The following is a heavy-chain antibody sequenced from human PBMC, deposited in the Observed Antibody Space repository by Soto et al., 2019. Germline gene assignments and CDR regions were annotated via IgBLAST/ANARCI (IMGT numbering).Heavy chain of an antibody. CDR1: GFPFSSYW. CDR2: ISGDGTTI. V-gene: IGHV3-74*01. Sequence: EVQLVESGGDSVQPVVSLRLSFAAYGFPFSSYWMHWVRHTPGKGLEWVSRISGDGTTIYYADSVTGRFTVSRDNAKNTLSLQMSGLGAEDTAVYYCAREYYGLLTGYYNDHWGQGTLVSVSS. J-gene: IGHJ4*02. CDR3: AREYYGLLTGYYNDH. D-gene: IGHD3-9*01.